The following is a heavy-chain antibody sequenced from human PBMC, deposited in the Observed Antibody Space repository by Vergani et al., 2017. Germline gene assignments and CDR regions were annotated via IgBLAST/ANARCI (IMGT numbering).Heavy chain of an antibody. CDR3: ARDNGMATITGYYYYYMDV. J-gene: IGHJ6*03. V-gene: IGHV4-59*01. CDR2: MYHSGST. CDR1: GGSMSGYY. Sequence: QVQLQQWGAGLLKPSETLSLTCSVSGGSMSGYYWSWIRQPPGKELEWIGYMYHSGSTNYNPSLETRVTISGDTSKNQFSLKLSSVTAADTAVYYCARDNGMATITGYYYYYMDVWGKGTTVTVSS. D-gene: IGHD5-24*01.